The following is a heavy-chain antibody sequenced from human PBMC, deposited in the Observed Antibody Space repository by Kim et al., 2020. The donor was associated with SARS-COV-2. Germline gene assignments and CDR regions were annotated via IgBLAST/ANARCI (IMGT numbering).Heavy chain of an antibody. D-gene: IGHD3-22*01. CDR2: MYYSGST. V-gene: IGHV4-39*01. Sequence: SETLSLTCTVSGDSISSSSYYWGWIRQPPGKGLEWIGSMYYSGSTYYNPSLKSRVTISVDTSKNQFSLKLSSVTAADTAVYYCARLKGPYYYDSSGSRVVWGQGTLVAVSS. CDR3: ARLKGPYYYDSSGSRVV. CDR1: GDSISSSSYY. J-gene: IGHJ4*02.